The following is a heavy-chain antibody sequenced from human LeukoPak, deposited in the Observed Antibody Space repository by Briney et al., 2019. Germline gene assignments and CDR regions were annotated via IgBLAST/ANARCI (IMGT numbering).Heavy chain of an antibody. Sequence: SETLSLTCTVSGGSISSGDYYWSWIRQPPGKGLEWIGYIYYSGSTYYNPSLKSRVTISVDTSKNQFSLKLSSVTAADTAVYYCARDCSSTSCYGDYWGQGTLVTVSS. V-gene: IGHV4-30-4*01. CDR2: IYYSGST. CDR3: ARDCSSTSCYGDY. CDR1: GGSISSGDYY. D-gene: IGHD2-2*01. J-gene: IGHJ4*02.